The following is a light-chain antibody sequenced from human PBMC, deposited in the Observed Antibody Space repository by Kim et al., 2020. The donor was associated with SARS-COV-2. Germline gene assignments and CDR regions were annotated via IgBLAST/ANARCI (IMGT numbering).Light chain of an antibody. Sequence: SYELTQPPSVSVSPGQTASITCSGDKLGDKYACWYQQKPGQSPVLVIYQDSKRPSGIPARFSGSNSGNTATLTISGTQALDEADYYCQAWASSTAVVFGG. CDR2: QDS. CDR3: QAWASSTAVV. V-gene: IGLV3-1*01. J-gene: IGLJ2*01. CDR1: KLGDKY.